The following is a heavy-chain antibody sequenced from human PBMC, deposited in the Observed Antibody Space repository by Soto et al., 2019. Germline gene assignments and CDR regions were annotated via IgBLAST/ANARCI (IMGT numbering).Heavy chain of an antibody. CDR2: IYSGDSHT. V-gene: IGHV5-51*01. CDR3: AASIFYYGMDV. Sequence: GESLKISCKGSGYTFTSYWIGWVRQMPGKGLEWMRIIYSGDSHTKYNPSFQGQVTISADKYITTTYLRWSSLKASDTAIYYCAASIFYYGMDVWGQGTTVTVSS. CDR1: GYTFTSYW. J-gene: IGHJ6*02.